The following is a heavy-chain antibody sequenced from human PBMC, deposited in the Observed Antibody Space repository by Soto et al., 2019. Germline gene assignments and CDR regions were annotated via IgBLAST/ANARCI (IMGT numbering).Heavy chain of an antibody. CDR1: GFTFSSYG. J-gene: IGHJ4*02. D-gene: IGHD3-22*01. Sequence: QVQLVESGGGVVQPGRSLRLSCAASGFTFSSYGMHWVRQAPGKGLEWVAVIWYDGSNKYYADSVKGRFTISRDNSKNTLYRQMNSLRAEDTAVYYCAREAGLAYSSGFDYWGQGTLVTVSS. CDR2: IWYDGSNK. V-gene: IGHV3-33*01. CDR3: AREAGLAYSSGFDY.